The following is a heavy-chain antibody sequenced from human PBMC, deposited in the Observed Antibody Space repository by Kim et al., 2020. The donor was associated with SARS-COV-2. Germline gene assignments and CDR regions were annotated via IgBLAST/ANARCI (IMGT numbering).Heavy chain of an antibody. CDR2: IYHSGST. Sequence: SETLSLTCTVSGYSISSGYYWGWIRQPPGKGLEWIGSIYHSGSTYYNPSLKSRVTISVDTSKNQFSLKLSSVTAADTAVYYCARDQSLVLLWFGELLPFDYWGQGTLVTVSS. D-gene: IGHD3-10*01. CDR3: ARDQSLVLLWFGELLPFDY. CDR1: GYSISSGYY. J-gene: IGHJ4*02. V-gene: IGHV4-38-2*02.